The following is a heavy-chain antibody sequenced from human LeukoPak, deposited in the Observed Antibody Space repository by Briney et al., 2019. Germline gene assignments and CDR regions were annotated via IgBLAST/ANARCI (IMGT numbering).Heavy chain of an antibody. D-gene: IGHD6-19*01. CDR1: GFTFSSYA. CDR3: ARGRPIAVAGDGFDY. V-gene: IGHV3-30-3*01. CDR2: ISYDGSNK. J-gene: IGHJ4*02. Sequence: GGSLRLSCAASGFTFSSYAMHWVRQAPGKGLEWVAVISYDGSNKYYADSVKGRFTISRDNSKNTLYLQMNSLRAEDTAVYYCARGRPIAVAGDGFDYWGQGTLVTVSS.